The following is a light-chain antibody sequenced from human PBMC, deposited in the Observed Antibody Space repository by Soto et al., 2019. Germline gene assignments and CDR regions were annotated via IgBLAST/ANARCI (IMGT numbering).Light chain of an antibody. CDR2: EGS. CDR3: CSYAGDSAWV. CDR1: SSDVGSYNF. Sequence: QSALTQPASVSGSPGQSITISCTGTSSDVGSYNFVSWYQQHPGKAPKLMIYEGSKRPSGVSNRFFGSKSGNTASLTISGLQAEDEADYYCCSYAGDSAWVFGGGTKVTVL. V-gene: IGLV2-23*01. J-gene: IGLJ3*02.